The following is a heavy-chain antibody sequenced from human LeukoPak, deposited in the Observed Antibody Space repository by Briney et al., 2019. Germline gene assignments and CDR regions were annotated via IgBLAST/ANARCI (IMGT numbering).Heavy chain of an antibody. V-gene: IGHV3-48*01. J-gene: IGHJ4*02. Sequence: SGGSLRLSCAASGFTFSSFSMTWVRQAPGKGLEWVSYISSRSTTIHYADSVEGRFTISRDNVENSLFLQMNSLRAEDTAVYYCARAYSSGWYYFDPWGQGTLVTVSS. D-gene: IGHD6-19*01. CDR1: GFTFSSFS. CDR3: ARAYSSGWYYFDP. CDR2: ISSRSTTI.